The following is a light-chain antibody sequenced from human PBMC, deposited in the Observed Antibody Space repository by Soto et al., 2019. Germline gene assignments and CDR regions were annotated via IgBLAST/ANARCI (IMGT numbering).Light chain of an antibody. CDR3: QQYNNWPRT. CDR1: QGVSRK. CDR2: GAS. J-gene: IGKJ1*01. V-gene: IGKV3D-15*01. Sequence: EIAITQSPAPLSLAPGKRVTSPPTASQGVSRKLAWYQHKPGQAPRLLIYGASTRATGIPARFSGSVSGTEFALTISSLQSEDFAVYYCQQYNNWPRTFGQGTKVDIK.